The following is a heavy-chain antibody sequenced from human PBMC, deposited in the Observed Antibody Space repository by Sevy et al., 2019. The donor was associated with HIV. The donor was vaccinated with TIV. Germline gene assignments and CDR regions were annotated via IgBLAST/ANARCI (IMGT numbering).Heavy chain of an antibody. Sequence: SETLSLTCTVSGDSISGYYWSWIRQPPGKGLEWIGYIYYSRSTTYNPSLKSRVTISTDTSKNQFSLKLSSVTAADTAVYYCARGDPELFYGMDVWGQGTTVTVSS. V-gene: IGHV4-59*01. CDR2: IYYSRST. D-gene: IGHD1-7*01. CDR1: GDSISGYY. J-gene: IGHJ6*02. CDR3: ARGDPELFYGMDV.